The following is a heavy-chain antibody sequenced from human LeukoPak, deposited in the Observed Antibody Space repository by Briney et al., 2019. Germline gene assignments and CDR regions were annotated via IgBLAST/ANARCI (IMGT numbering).Heavy chain of an antibody. Sequence: SETLSLTCTVSGGSISSYYWSWIRQPPGKGLEWIGYIYYSGSTNYNPSLKSRVTISVDTSKNQFSLKLSSVTAADTAVYYCARYRYSSGWYTDHWGQGTLVTVSS. CDR3: ARYRYSSGWYTDH. J-gene: IGHJ4*02. CDR2: IYYSGST. D-gene: IGHD6-19*01. V-gene: IGHV4-59*01. CDR1: GGSISSYY.